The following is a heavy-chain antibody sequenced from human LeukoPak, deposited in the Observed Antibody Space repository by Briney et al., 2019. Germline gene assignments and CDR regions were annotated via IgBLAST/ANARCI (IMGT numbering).Heavy chain of an antibody. Sequence: PGGSLRLSCAASGFTSSKYWMLCVRQAPGRGLESVSRINTDWTVTTYAHTVKGRFTVSRDNADNTMLLQMNSVRDEDTAVYYCATKQWLAPPPDSWGEGTPVTVSS. CDR3: ATKQWLAPPPDS. V-gene: IGHV3-74*01. CDR2: INTDWTVT. J-gene: IGHJ4*02. CDR1: GFTSSKYW. D-gene: IGHD6-19*01.